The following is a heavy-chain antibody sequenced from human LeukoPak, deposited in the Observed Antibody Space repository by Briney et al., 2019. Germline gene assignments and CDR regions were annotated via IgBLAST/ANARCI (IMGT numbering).Heavy chain of an antibody. Sequence: GGSLRLSCAASGFMFSNYGMHWVRQAPGKGLEWVAVISYDGSNNYYADSVKGRFTISRDNSKNTLYLQMNSLRAEDTAAYYCAKGYSYGDYWGQGTLVTVSS. CDR3: AKGYSYGDY. J-gene: IGHJ4*02. CDR2: ISYDGSNN. V-gene: IGHV3-30*18. D-gene: IGHD5-18*01. CDR1: GFMFSNYG.